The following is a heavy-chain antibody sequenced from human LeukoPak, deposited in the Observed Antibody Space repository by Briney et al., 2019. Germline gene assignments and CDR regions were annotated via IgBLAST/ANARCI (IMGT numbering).Heavy chain of an antibody. V-gene: IGHV4-39*01. D-gene: IGHD4-17*01. CDR1: GGSISSSSYY. Sequence: PSETLSLTCTVSGGSISSSSYYWGWIRQPPGKGLEWIGSIYYSGSTYYNPSLKSRVTISVDTSKNQFSLKLSSVTAADTAVYYRARRPDYGDYFFDYWGQGTLVTVSS. J-gene: IGHJ4*02. CDR3: ARRPDYGDYFFDY. CDR2: IYYSGST.